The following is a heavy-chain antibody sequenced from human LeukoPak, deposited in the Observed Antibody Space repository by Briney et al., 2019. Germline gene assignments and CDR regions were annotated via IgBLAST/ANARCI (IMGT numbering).Heavy chain of an antibody. Sequence: GRSLRLSCAASGFTFSSYWMSWVRQAPGKGLEWVANIKQDGSEKYYVDSVKGRFTISRDSAKNSLCLQVNSLRAEDTAVYYCASTTISPVGGMDVWGQGTTVTVSS. J-gene: IGHJ6*02. CDR1: GFTFSSYW. CDR2: IKQDGSEK. CDR3: ASTTISPVGGMDV. D-gene: IGHD2/OR15-2a*01. V-gene: IGHV3-7*05.